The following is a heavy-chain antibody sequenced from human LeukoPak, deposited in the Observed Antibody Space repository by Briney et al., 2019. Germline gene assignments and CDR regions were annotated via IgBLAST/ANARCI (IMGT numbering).Heavy chain of an antibody. CDR2: IYYSGST. CDR3: AGLMNYVDTAMVWAFDI. J-gene: IGHJ3*02. Sequence: PSETLSLTCTVSGGSISSYYWSWIRQPPGKGLEWFGYIYYSGSTNYNPSLKSRVTISVDTSKNQFSLKLSSVTAADTAVYYCAGLMNYVDTAMVWAFDIWGQGTMVTVSS. V-gene: IGHV4-59*01. CDR1: GGSISSYY. D-gene: IGHD5-18*01.